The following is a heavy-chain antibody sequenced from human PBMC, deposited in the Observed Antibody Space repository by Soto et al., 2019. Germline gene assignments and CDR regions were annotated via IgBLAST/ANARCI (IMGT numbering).Heavy chain of an antibody. D-gene: IGHD2-15*01. CDR2: IYPGDSDT. V-gene: IGHV5-51*01. CDR3: ARQVYGCSGGSCYYYYYGMDV. CDR1: GGSCISYW. J-gene: IGHJ6*02. Sequence: GESLKNSCKGSGGSCISYWIGWVRQITGKGLEWMGIIYPGDSDTRYSPSFQGQVTISADKSISTAYLQWSSLKAPDTAMYYCARQVYGCSGGSCYYYYYGMDVWGQGTTVTVSS.